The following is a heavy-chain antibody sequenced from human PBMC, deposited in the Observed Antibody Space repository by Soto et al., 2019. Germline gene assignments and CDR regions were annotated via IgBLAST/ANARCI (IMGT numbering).Heavy chain of an antibody. D-gene: IGHD3-3*01. V-gene: IGHV3-23*01. J-gene: IGHJ4*02. CDR2: ISGSGNTI. CDR1: GFTFSTNA. CDR3: AKVGYDTYGYYLRSLDY. Sequence: PGGSLRLSCAASGFTFSTNAMSWFRQAPGMGLEFVSLISGSGNTIYYADSVKGRLTISRDNSKNTVSLQMNSLRAEDTAVYYCAKVGYDTYGYYLRSLDYWGQGTLVTVSS.